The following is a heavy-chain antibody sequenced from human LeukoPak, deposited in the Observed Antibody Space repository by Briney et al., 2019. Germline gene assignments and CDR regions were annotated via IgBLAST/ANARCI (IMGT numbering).Heavy chain of an antibody. D-gene: IGHD3-10*01. V-gene: IGHV3-73*01. Sequence: PGGSLRLSCAASGFTFSGAAIHWVRQATGKGLEWVGHIRSKANSYATTYGASVKGRFTISRDDSRNTAYLQMTSLKTEDTAVYYCIHYGSGTYSTDYWGQGTLVTVSS. CDR2: IRSKANSYAT. J-gene: IGHJ4*02. CDR1: GFTFSGAA. CDR3: IHYGSGTYSTDY.